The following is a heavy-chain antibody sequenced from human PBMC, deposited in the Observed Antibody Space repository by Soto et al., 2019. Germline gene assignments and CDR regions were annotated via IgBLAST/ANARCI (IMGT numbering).Heavy chain of an antibody. Sequence: SETLSLTCTVSGGSISSSSYYWGWIRQPPGKGLEWIGSIYYSGSTYYNPSLKSRVTISVDTSKNQFSLKLSSVTAADTAVYYCARHNEYQLLAWLDPWGQGTLVTVSS. D-gene: IGHD2-2*01. V-gene: IGHV4-39*01. J-gene: IGHJ5*02. CDR3: ARHNEYQLLAWLDP. CDR2: IYYSGST. CDR1: GGSISSSSYY.